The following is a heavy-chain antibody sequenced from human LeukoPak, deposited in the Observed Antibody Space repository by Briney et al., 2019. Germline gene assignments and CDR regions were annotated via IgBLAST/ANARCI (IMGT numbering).Heavy chain of an antibody. J-gene: IGHJ4*02. V-gene: IGHV4-34*01. CDR1: GGSFSGYY. D-gene: IGHD4-17*01. Sequence: SETLSLTCAVYGGSFSGYYWSWIRQPPGKGLEWIGEINHSGSTNYNPSLKSRVTISVDTSKNQFSLKLSSGTAADTAVYYCAREILDYGDYTDYFDYWGQGTLVTVSS. CDR3: AREILDYGDYTDYFDY. CDR2: INHSGST.